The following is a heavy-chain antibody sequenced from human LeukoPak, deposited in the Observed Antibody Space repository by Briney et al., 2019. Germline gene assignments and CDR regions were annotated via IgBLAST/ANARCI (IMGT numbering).Heavy chain of an antibody. CDR2: ISGTGTTT. D-gene: IGHD1-26*01. Sequence: GGSLRLSCAASGFTFSNYAMSWVRQAPGKGLEWVSAISGTGTTTFYADSVKGRFTISRDNSKNTLHLQMNRLRAEDTAVYYCAKNGRGPEDHYYYMDVWGKGTTVTVSS. J-gene: IGHJ6*03. CDR1: GFTFSNYA. V-gene: IGHV3-23*01. CDR3: AKNGRGPEDHYYYMDV.